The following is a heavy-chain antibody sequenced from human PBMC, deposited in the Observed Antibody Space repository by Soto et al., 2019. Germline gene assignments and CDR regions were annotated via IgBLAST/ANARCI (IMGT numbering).Heavy chain of an antibody. Sequence: QVQLVESGGGVVQPGRSLRLSCAASGFTFSSYGMHWVRQAPGKGLEWVAVISYDGSNKYYAESVKGRFTISRDNSKNTLYLQMNSRRAEDTAVYYCAKDIDCDLWSGYYYYYGMDVWGQGTTVTVSS. CDR1: GFTFSSYG. CDR3: AKDIDCDLWSGYYYYYGMDV. V-gene: IGHV3-30*18. D-gene: IGHD3-3*01. CDR2: ISYDGSNK. J-gene: IGHJ6*02.